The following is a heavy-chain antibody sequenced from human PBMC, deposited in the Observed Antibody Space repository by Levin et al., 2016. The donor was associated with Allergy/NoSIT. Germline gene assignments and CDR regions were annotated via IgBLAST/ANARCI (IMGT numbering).Heavy chain of an antibody. V-gene: IGHV3-15*01. D-gene: IGHD6-13*01. CDR1: GFTFSNAW. Sequence: GESLKISCAASGFTFSNAWMSWVRQAPGKGLEWVGRIKSKTDGGTTDYAAPVKGRFTISRDDSKNTLYLQMNSLKTEDTAVYYCTTGYSSSWAHWGQGTLVTVSS. CDR3: TTGYSSSWAH. CDR2: IKSKTDGGTT. J-gene: IGHJ4*02.